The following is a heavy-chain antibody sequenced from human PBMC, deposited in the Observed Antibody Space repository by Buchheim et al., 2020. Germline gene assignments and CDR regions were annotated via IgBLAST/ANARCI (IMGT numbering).Heavy chain of an antibody. J-gene: IGHJ4*02. Sequence: QVQLVQSGAEVKKPGAPVKVSCKASGYTFTSHYIHWVRQAPGQGLEWVGITNPSDGFTSYAQRFQGRVTMTRDTPRSTVYMELSSLRADDTAVYYCARAISGTRGSFDYWGQGTL. CDR1: GYTFTSHY. V-gene: IGHV1-46*01. CDR2: TNPSDGFT. D-gene: IGHD1-1*01. CDR3: ARAISGTRGSFDY.